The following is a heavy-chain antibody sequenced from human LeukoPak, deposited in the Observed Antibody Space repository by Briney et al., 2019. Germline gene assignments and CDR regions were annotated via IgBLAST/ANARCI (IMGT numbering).Heavy chain of an antibody. CDR3: ARGSGAAAGPLHY. D-gene: IGHD6-13*01. Sequence: GGSLRLSCAASGFTFSSYWMSWVRQAPGKGLEWVANIKQDGSEKYYVDSVKGRFTLSRDNAKNSLYLQMNSLRAEDTAVYFCARGSGAAAGPLHYWGQGTLVTVSS. J-gene: IGHJ4*02. CDR1: GFTFSSYW. CDR2: IKQDGSEK. V-gene: IGHV3-7*03.